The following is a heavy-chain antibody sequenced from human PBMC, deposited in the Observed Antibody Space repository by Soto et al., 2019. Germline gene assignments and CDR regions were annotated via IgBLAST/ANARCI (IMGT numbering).Heavy chain of an antibody. J-gene: IGHJ5*02. CDR3: ARAGRGYDP. V-gene: IGHV4-59*01. Sequence: QVRLQESGPGLVKPSETLSLTCTVSGGSISSDYWSWIRQPPGKGLEWIGYMYYSGGTNYNPSLKSRVTISIDTSTKRFSLELRSVTAADTAVYYCARAGRGYDPWGHGTLVTVSS. CDR1: GGSISSDY. CDR2: MYYSGGT. D-gene: IGHD3-22*01.